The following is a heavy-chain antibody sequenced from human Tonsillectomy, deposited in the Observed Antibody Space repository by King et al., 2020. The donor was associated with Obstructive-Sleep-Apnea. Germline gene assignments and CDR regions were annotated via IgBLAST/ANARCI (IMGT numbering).Heavy chain of an antibody. D-gene: IGHD2-2*01. CDR3: ARYCSSTSCYGNYYYGMDV. Sequence: VQLVESGGGLVQPGGSLRLSCAASGFTFSTYSMNWVRQAPGKGLEWVSYISSSTNTIYYAVSVKGRFTISRDNAKNSLFLQMNSLRAEDTAMYYCARYCSSTSCYGNYYYGMDVWGRGTTVTVSS. V-gene: IGHV3-48*01. CDR1: GFTFSTYS. J-gene: IGHJ6*02. CDR2: ISSSTNTI.